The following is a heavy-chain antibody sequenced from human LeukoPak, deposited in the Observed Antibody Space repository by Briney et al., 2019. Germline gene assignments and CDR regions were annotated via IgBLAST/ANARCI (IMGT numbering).Heavy chain of an antibody. CDR3: ARDLEYYYGSGSYYFDY. J-gene: IGHJ4*02. Sequence: PSETLSLTCTVSGGSISSYYWSWIRQPPGKGLEWIGRIYTSGSTNYNPSLKSRVTMSVDTSKNQFSLKLSSVTAADTAVYYCARDLEYYYGSGSYYFDYWGQGTLVTVSS. CDR2: IYTSGST. V-gene: IGHV4-4*07. CDR1: GGSISSYY. D-gene: IGHD3-10*01.